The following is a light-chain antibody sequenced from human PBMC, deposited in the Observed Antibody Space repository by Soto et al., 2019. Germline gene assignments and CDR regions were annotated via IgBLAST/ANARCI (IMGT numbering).Light chain of an antibody. V-gene: IGKV3-20*01. CDR1: QSVSSSY. J-gene: IGKJ5*01. CDR2: GAS. CDR3: QQYGSSPPIT. Sequence: EIVLTQSPGTLSLSPGERATLSCRASQSVSSSYLAWYQQKPGQAPRLLIYGASSRATGIPDRFSGSGSGTDCTLTISRLEPEDFAVYYCQQYGSSPPITFVQGTRLEIK.